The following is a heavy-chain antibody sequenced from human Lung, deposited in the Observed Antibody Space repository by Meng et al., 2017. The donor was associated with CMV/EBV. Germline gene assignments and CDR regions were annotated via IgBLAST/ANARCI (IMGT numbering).Heavy chain of an antibody. D-gene: IGHD4-11*01. J-gene: IGHJ6*02. V-gene: IGHV3-48*03. CDR2: IGDSGRTL. CDR1: GFTLSSYE. CDR3: ARDPGWDYSNQPTNYYGMDV. Sequence: RGSLRLSCAASGFTLSSYEMNWVRQAPGKGLEWIAYIGDSGRTLYYADSVKGRFTISSDNAENSLYLQMKSLRVEDTALYYCARDPGWDYSNQPTNYYGMDVWGQGXTVTVSS.